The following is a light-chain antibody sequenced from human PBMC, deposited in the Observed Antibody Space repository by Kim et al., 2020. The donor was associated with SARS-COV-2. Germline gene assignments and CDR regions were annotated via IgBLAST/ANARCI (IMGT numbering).Light chain of an antibody. CDR2: HSS. CDR3: QQAYTTPYT. Sequence: SASIRNRVTFAWRTSQSFNNYLTWYQQKTGKAPKALMDHSSSLQSGVPSRFSGSGSGTDFTLSISSLQPEDFATYYCQQAYTTPYTFGQGTRLEI. J-gene: IGKJ2*01. CDR1: QSFNNY. V-gene: IGKV1-39*01.